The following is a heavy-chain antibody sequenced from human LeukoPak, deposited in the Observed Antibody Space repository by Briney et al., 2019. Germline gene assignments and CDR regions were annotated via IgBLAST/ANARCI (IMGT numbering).Heavy chain of an antibody. Sequence: SETLSLTCAVYGGSFSGYYWSWIRQPPGKGLEWIGEINHSGSTNYNPSLKSRVTISVDTSKNQFSQKLSSVTAADTAVYYCARGRSRNFDYWGQGTLVTVSS. CDR2: INHSGST. J-gene: IGHJ4*02. CDR1: GGSFSGYY. V-gene: IGHV4-34*01. CDR3: ARGRSRNFDY.